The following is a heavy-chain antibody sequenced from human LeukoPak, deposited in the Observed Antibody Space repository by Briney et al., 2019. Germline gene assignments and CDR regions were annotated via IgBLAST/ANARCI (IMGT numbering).Heavy chain of an antibody. V-gene: IGHV3-23*01. CDR3: AKDGVGATTGYYYMDV. CDR1: GFTFSGYA. D-gene: IGHD1-26*01. CDR2: ISGSGGST. Sequence: PGGSLRLSCAASGFTFSGYAMSWVRQAPGKGLEWVSAISGSGGSTYYADSVKGRFTISRDNSKNTLYLQMNSLRAEDTAVYYCAKDGVGATTGYYYMDVWGKGTTVTVSS. J-gene: IGHJ6*03.